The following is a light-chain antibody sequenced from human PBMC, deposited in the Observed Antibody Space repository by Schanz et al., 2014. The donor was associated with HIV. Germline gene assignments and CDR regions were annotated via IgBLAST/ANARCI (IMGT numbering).Light chain of an antibody. CDR1: SSDVGGYNH. CDR3: SSYTTSSTLV. V-gene: IGLV2-14*03. CDR2: DVT. J-gene: IGLJ2*01. Sequence: QSALTQPASVSGSPGQSITISCTGTSSDVGGYNHLSWYQQHPGKAPKLLIYDVTYRPSGISNRFSGSKSAYTASLTISGLQPEDEADYYCSSYTTSSTLVFGGGTKLTVL.